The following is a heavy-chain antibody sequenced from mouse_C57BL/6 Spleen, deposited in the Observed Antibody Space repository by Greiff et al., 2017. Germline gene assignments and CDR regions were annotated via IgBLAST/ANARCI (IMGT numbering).Heavy chain of an antibody. D-gene: IGHD2-10*02. CDR2: INPNNGGT. Sequence: VHVKQSGPELVKPGASVKIPCKASGYTFTDYNMDWVKQSHGKSLEWIGDINPNNGGTIYNQKFKGKATLTVDKSSSTAYMELRSLTSEDTAVYYCAKYGSYYYAMDYWGQGTSVTVSS. J-gene: IGHJ4*01. CDR1: GYTFTDYN. CDR3: AKYGSYYYAMDY. V-gene: IGHV1-18*01.